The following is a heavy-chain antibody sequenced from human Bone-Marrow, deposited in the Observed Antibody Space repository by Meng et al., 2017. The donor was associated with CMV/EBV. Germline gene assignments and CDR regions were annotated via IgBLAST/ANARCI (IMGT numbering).Heavy chain of an antibody. J-gene: IGHJ4*02. Sequence: GGSLRLSCAASGFTFSSYWMTWVRQAPGKGLEWVANIKEDGSEIYYVDSVKGRFTISRDNAKNSLYLQMNSLRAEDTAVYYCARTLGYCSSTSCYNFDYWGQGTLVTVSS. CDR2: IKEDGSEI. CDR3: ARTLGYCSSTSCYNFDY. V-gene: IGHV3-7*03. D-gene: IGHD2-2*02. CDR1: GFTFSSYW.